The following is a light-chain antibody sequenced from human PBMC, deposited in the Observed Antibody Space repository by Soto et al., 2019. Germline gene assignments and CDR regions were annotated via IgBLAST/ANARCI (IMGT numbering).Light chain of an antibody. CDR3: QQYGSSPPIT. CDR2: GAS. J-gene: IGKJ5*01. V-gene: IGKV3-20*01. Sequence: EIVLTQSPGTLSFSPGERATLTWRASQSVSSSHLAWFQQKPGQAPRLLIYGASSRAAGIPDRFSGSGSGTDFTLTISRLEPEDFAVYYCQQYGSSPPITFGQGTRLEIK. CDR1: QSVSSSH.